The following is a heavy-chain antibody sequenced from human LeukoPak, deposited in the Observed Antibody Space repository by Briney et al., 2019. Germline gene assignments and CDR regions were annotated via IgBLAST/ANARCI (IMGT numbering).Heavy chain of an antibody. V-gene: IGHV1-8*01. CDR2: MNPNSGNT. CDR1: GYSFSSYD. D-gene: IGHD3-9*01. J-gene: IGHJ4*02. Sequence: VASVKVSCKASGYSFSSYDINWVRQATGQGLEWMGWMNPNSGNTGYAQKFQGRVTMTRNTSINTAYMELSGLISEDTAVYFCTTAGESPIRYFDYWGQGTLVTVSS. CDR3: TTAGESPIRYFDY.